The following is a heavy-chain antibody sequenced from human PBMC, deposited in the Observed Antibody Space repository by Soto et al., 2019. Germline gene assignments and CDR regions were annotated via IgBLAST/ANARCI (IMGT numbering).Heavy chain of an antibody. Sequence: QVQLVQSRAEVKKPGASVKVSCKTSLYTFTNYGFSWVRQAPGQGLEWMGWISPYSGNTNYAQKLPGRVTLTTDTSTTTAYVELRSLKSDDTAVYYCATQPYSGDWPEGNYFDYWGEGTLVTVSS. CDR3: ATQPYSGDWPEGNYFDY. D-gene: IGHD6-19*01. CDR2: ISPYSGNT. CDR1: LYTFTNYG. J-gene: IGHJ4*02. V-gene: IGHV1-18*01.